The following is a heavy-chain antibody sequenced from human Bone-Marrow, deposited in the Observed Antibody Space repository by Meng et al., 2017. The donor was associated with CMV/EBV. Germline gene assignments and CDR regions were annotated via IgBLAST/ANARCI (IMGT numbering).Heavy chain of an antibody. CDR1: GFTFTRHW. Sequence: GGSLRLSCVASGFTFTRHWMIWVRQPPGKGLEWVANIKEDGSTKFYVDSVKGRFTISRDNAKNSLYLQMNSLRAEDTAVYYCASSSLYYDFWSGLENNDYWGQGTLVTVSS. D-gene: IGHD3-3*01. CDR3: ASSSLYYDFWSGLENNDY. V-gene: IGHV3-7*01. CDR2: IKEDGSTK. J-gene: IGHJ4*02.